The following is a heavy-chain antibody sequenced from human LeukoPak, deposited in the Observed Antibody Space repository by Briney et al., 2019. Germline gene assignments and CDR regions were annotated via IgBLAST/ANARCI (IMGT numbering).Heavy chain of an antibody. CDR2: IRYDGSNK. CDR3: AKDLSYDFWSGSGAFDI. V-gene: IGHV3-30*02. CDR1: GFTFSSYG. D-gene: IGHD3-3*01. Sequence: GGSLRLSCAASGFTFSSYGMHWVRQAPGKGLEWVAFIRYDGSNKYYADSVKGRFTISRDNSKNTLYLQMNSLRAEDTAVYYCAKDLSYDFWSGSGAFDIWGQGTMVTVSS. J-gene: IGHJ3*02.